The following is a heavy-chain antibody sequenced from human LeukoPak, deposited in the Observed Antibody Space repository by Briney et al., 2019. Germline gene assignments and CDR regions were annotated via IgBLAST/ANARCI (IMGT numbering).Heavy chain of an antibody. CDR1: GFTFSSYS. CDR3: ARFGGNYYYYYYMDV. D-gene: IGHD3-10*01. V-gene: IGHV3-48*01. J-gene: IGHJ6*03. Sequence: GGSLRLSCAACGFTFSSYSMNWVRQAPGEGGEWGSYISSSGSTIYYADSVKGRFTISRDNAKNSLYLQMNSLRAEDTAVYYCARFGGNYYYYYYMDVWGKGTTVTVSS. CDR2: ISSSGSTI.